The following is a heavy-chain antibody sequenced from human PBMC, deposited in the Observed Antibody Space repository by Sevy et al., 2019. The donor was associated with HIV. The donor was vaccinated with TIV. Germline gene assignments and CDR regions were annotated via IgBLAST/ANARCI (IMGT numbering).Heavy chain of an antibody. CDR1: GFSFSSYA. D-gene: IGHD1-26*01. J-gene: IGHJ4*02. CDR3: TRGPTEELLGRYFDY. CDR2: ISYDGSNK. Sequence: GGSLRLSCAASGFSFSSYAMHWVRQAPGKGLEWVAVISYDGSNKYYIDSVKGRFTISRDNSKNALFLQMSSLRVEDTALYYCTRGPTEELLGRYFDYWGQGALVTVSS. V-gene: IGHV3-30*04.